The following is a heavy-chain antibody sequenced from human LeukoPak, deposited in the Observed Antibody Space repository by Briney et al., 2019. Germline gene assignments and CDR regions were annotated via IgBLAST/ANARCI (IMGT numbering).Heavy chain of an antibody. V-gene: IGHV4-4*07. Sequence: SETLSLTCTVSGGSTSSYYWNWIRQPAGKGLEWIGRIYSSGSTNYNPSLKSRVTMSVDTSKKQFSLEMSSMTAADTAVYYCARDYGDYYSYYMDVWGNGSTVTVS. J-gene: IGHJ6*03. CDR3: ARDYGDYYSYYMDV. CDR2: IYSSGST. CDR1: GGSTSSYY. D-gene: IGHD4-17*01.